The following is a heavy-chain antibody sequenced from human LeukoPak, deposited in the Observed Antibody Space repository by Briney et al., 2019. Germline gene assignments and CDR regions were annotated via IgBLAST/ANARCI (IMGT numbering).Heavy chain of an antibody. CDR3: ASSSQPLLPEG. J-gene: IGHJ4*02. V-gene: IGHV4-39*01. D-gene: IGHD2-15*01. Sequence: PSETLSLTCTVSGGSISSSSYYWGWIRQPPGKGLEWIGSIYYSGSTYYNPSLKSRVTISVDTSKNQFSLKLSSVTAADTAVYYCASSSQPLLPEGWGQGTLVTVSS. CDR1: GGSISSSSYY. CDR2: IYYSGST.